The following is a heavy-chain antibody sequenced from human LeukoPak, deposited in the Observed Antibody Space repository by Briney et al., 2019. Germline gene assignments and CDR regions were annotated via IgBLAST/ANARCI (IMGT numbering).Heavy chain of an antibody. CDR3: ARAGRYYDRSGSVFDY. CDR2: IYYSGST. D-gene: IGHD3-22*01. CDR1: GGSISSYY. Sequence: SETLSLTCTVSGGSISSYYWSWIRQHPGKGLEGIGYIYYSGSTYYNPSLKSRVTISVDTSKNQFSLKLSSVTAADTAVYYCARAGRYYDRSGSVFDYCGQGTLVTVYS. J-gene: IGHJ4*02. V-gene: IGHV4-59*06.